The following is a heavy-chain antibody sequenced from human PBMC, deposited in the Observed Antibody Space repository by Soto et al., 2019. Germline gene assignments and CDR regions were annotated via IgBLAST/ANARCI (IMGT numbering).Heavy chain of an antibody. Sequence: EVQLVESGGDLVQPGGSLRLSCAASGFTFSDHYMDWVRQAPGRGLEWVGRTRNKANNYATDYAASVKGRFTISRHDSKNSLYLQMNSLKTEDTAVYYCARARKNYYDSSGYYYVGYFDLWGRGTLVTVSS. CDR1: GFTFSDHY. CDR2: TRNKANNYAT. J-gene: IGHJ2*01. CDR3: ARARKNYYDSSGYYYVGYFDL. V-gene: IGHV3-72*01. D-gene: IGHD3-22*01.